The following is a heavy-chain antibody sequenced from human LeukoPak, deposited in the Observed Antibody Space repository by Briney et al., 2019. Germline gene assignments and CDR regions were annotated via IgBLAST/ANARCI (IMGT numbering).Heavy chain of an antibody. CDR2: IYYSGST. J-gene: IGHJ4*02. V-gene: IGHV4-39*01. CDR3: ARHRGYSGYDLEYFDY. D-gene: IGHD5-12*01. CDR1: GGSISSSSYY. Sequence: SGTLSLTRTVSGGSISSSSYYWGWIRQPPGKGLEWIGSIYYSGSTYYNPSLKSRVTISVDTSKNQFSLKLSSVTAADTAVYYCARHRGYSGYDLEYFDYWGQGTLVTVSS.